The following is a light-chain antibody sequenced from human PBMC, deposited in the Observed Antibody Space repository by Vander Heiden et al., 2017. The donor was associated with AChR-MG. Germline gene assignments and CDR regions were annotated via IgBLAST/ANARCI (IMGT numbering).Light chain of an antibody. Sequence: DIQMTQSPSTLSASVGDKVTISCRASQSINTWLAWYQQKPGKAPKLLIYKASSLESGVPSRFSGSGSGTDFTLTISNLQPDDFATYYCQQEDHYSHAFGQGTQLEIK. J-gene: IGKJ2*01. V-gene: IGKV1-5*03. CDR1: QSINTW. CDR3: QQEDHYSHA. CDR2: KAS.